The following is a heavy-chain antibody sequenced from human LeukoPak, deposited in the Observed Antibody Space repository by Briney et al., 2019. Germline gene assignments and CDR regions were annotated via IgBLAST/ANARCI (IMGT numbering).Heavy chain of an antibody. V-gene: IGHV4-34*01. CDR3: ARIVASDYAWV. D-gene: IGHD4-17*01. Sequence: PSETLSLTCAVFGESFSAYYWTWIRQPPGKGLEWIGDINYSGNTNYNPSLKSRVTISVDTSKNQFSLKLSFVTATDTAVYYCARIVASDYAWVWGQGTLVTVSS. J-gene: IGHJ4*02. CDR2: INYSGNT. CDR1: GESFSAYY.